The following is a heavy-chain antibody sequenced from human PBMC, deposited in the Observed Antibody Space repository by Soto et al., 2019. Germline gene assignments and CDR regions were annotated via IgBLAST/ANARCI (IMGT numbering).Heavy chain of an antibody. J-gene: IGHJ6*02. V-gene: IGHV4-39*01. CDR2: IYYSGDT. CDR3: ARNQPXRYCSGGTCRPAYGMDV. CDR1: GGSISGDSFY. Sequence: SETLSLTCTVSGGSISGDSFYWAWIRQPPGKGLEWIGIIYYSGDTYYNPSLAGRLTMSVDTSNQFSLTLRSVTAADTALYYCARNQPXRYCSGGTCRPAYGMDVWGQGTTVTVSS. D-gene: IGHD2-15*01.